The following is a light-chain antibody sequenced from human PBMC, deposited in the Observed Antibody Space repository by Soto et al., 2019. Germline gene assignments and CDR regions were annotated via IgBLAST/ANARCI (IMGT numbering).Light chain of an antibody. V-gene: IGKV1-17*01. J-gene: IGKJ1*01. Sequence: DIQMTQSPSSLSASVGDRVTITCRASQGIRTNLDWYQQKPGIASKRLIYAASNLQSGVPSRFSGSGSGTEFTLTVSSLQPEDFATYYCIQHNNFPWTFGQGTRVENK. CDR2: AAS. CDR3: IQHNNFPWT. CDR1: QGIRTN.